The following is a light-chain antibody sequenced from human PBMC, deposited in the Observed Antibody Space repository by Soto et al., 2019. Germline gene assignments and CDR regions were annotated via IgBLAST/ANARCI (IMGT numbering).Light chain of an antibody. CDR3: TSYTTTTTLVL. V-gene: IGLV2-14*01. CDR1: SSDVGAHNY. J-gene: IGLJ3*02. CDR2: DVS. Sequence: QSALTQPASVSGSPGQSITISCTGSSSDVGAHNYVSWYQHHPGKAPKLIIYDVSNRPSGVSSRFSGSKSGNTASLTNSGLQAEDDADYYCTSYTTTTTLVLFGTGTKLTVL.